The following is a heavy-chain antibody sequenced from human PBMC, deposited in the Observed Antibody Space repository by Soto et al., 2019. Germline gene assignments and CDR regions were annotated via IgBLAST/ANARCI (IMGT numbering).Heavy chain of an antibody. V-gene: IGHV3-30-3*01. CDR1: GFTFSSYA. CDR3: ASGSSAPSDY. D-gene: IGHD6-25*01. CDR2: ISYDGSNK. Sequence: QVQLVESGGGVVQPGRSLRLSCAASGFTFSSYAMHWVRQAPGKGLEWVAVISYDGSNKYYADSVKGRFTISRDNSKNTLYLHMNGLRAEDTAGYYCASGSSAPSDYWGQGTLVTVSS. J-gene: IGHJ4*02.